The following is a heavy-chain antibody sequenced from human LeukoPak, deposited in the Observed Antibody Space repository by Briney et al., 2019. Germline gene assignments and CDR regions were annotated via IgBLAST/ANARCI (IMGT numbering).Heavy chain of an antibody. CDR3: AKVGTIVATILVSDTFFDY. Sequence: GGSLRLSCAASGFTFSSYAMSWVRQAPGKGLEWVSAINVSGGSTYYADSVKGRFTIYRENSKNTLYLQMNSLRAEDTAVYYCAKVGTIVATILVSDTFFDYWGQGTLVTVSS. J-gene: IGHJ4*02. CDR2: INVSGGST. CDR1: GFTFSSYA. V-gene: IGHV3-23*01. D-gene: IGHD5-12*01.